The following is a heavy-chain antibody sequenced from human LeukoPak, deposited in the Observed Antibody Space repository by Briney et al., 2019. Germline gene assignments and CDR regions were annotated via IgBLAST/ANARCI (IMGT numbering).Heavy chain of an antibody. V-gene: IGHV1-18*01. CDR2: ISAYNGNT. D-gene: IGHD3-3*01. CDR3: ARARSGEYSKLRFLEWLGSDYYYYMDV. Sequence: ASVKVSCKASGYTFTSYGISWVRQAPGQGLEWMGWISAYNGNTNYAQKLQGRVTMTTDTSTSTAYMELRSLRSDDTAVYYCARARSGEYSKLRFLEWLGSDYYYYMDVWGKGTTVTVSS. CDR1: GYTFTSYG. J-gene: IGHJ6*03.